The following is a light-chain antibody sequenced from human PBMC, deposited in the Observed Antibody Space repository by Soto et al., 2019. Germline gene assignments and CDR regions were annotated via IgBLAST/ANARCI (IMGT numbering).Light chain of an antibody. CDR2: GAS. V-gene: IGKV3-15*01. CDR3: QQYNNWPPLT. CDR1: HSVDSN. J-gene: IGKJ4*01. Sequence: EIVMTQSPATLSVSPGDRAVLSCRASHSVDSNLAWYQQKPGQSPRLIICGASTRATGIPARFSGSGSGTEFTLTISSLQSEDFAVYYCQQYNNWPPLTFGGGTKVEIK.